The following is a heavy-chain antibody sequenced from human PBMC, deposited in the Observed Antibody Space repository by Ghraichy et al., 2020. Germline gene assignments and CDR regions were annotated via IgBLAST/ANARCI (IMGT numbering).Heavy chain of an antibody. J-gene: IGHJ4*02. CDR1: GFTFSGYA. V-gene: IGHV3-30*04. CDR3: AREGGWYRGKLDY. Sequence: GGSLRLSCAASGFTFSGYAMHWVRQAPGKGLEYMATISYDGSNKLYADSVKGRFTISRDNSKNTLYLQMNSLGVEDTAVYYCAREGGWYRGKLDYWGQGTLVTVSS. CDR2: ISYDGSNK. D-gene: IGHD3-10*01.